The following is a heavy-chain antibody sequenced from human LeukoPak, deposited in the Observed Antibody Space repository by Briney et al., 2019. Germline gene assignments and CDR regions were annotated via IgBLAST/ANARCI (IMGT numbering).Heavy chain of an antibody. CDR3: ATLDRSSYSGSYSTFDY. J-gene: IGHJ4*02. CDR1: GFTVSINY. D-gene: IGHD1-26*01. CDR2: IYSGGST. V-gene: IGHV3-53*01. Sequence: PGGSLRLSCAASGFTVSINYMSWVRQAPGKGLEWVSVIYSGGSTYYADSVKGRFTISRDNSKNTLYLQMNSLRAEDTAVYYCATLDRSSYSGSYSTFDYWGQGTLVTVSS.